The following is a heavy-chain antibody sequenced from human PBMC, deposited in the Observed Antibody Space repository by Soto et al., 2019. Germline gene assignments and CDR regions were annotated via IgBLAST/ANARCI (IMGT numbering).Heavy chain of an antibody. J-gene: IGHJ6*02. CDR3: ARGRGEYYYYGRDV. CDR2: INHSGST. D-gene: IGHD3-10*01. V-gene: IGHV4-34*01. CDR1: GGSFSGYY. Sequence: QVQLQQWGAGLLKPSETLSLTCAVYGGSFSGYYWSWIRHAPGKGLDGIVEINHSGSTNYNPSLKSRVTKSVDTSKNQLSLKPSSVTAADTAVYYCARGRGEYYYYGRDVWGQGTTVTVSS.